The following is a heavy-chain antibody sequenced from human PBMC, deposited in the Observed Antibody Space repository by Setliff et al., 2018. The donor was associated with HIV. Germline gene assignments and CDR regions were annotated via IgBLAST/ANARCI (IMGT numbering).Heavy chain of an antibody. D-gene: IGHD3-22*01. Sequence: GESLKISCAASGFTFSSYGMHWVRQAPGKGLEWVAFIRYDGSNKYYADSVKGRFTISGDNSKNTLYLQMNSLRAEGTAVYYCAKDAYYYDSSGYYPFDYWGQGTLVTVSS. CDR3: AKDAYYYDSSGYYPFDY. CDR1: GFTFSSYG. J-gene: IGHJ4*02. CDR2: IRYDGSNK. V-gene: IGHV3-30*02.